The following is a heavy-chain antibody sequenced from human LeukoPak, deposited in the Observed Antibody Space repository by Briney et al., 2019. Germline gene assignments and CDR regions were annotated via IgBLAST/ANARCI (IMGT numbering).Heavy chain of an antibody. V-gene: IGHV4-34*01. J-gene: IGHJ3*02. CDR2: INHSGST. CDR3: ARWGRSMATRKAFDI. CDR1: GGSFSGYY. Sequence: SETLSLTCAVYGGSFSGYYWSWIRRPPGKGLELIGEINHSGSTNYNPSLKSRVTISVDTSKNQFSLKLSSVTAADTAVYYCARWGRSMATRKAFDIWGQGTMVTVSS. D-gene: IGHD5-24*01.